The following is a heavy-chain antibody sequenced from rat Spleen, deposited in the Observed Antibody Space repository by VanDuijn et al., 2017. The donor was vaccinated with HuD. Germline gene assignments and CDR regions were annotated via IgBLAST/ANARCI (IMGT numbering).Heavy chain of an antibody. CDR2: ISYDGSSP. D-gene: IGHD1-3*01. Sequence: EVQLVESNGGLVQPGRSLKLSCAASGFTFSDYFMAWVRQAPTKGLEWVATISYDGSSPYYRDSVKGRFTISRDNTKSTLYLQMDSLRSEDSATYYCARPSYGFPFAYWGQGTLVTVSS. CDR1: GFTFSDYF. V-gene: IGHV5-29*01. J-gene: IGHJ3*01. CDR3: ARPSYGFPFAY.